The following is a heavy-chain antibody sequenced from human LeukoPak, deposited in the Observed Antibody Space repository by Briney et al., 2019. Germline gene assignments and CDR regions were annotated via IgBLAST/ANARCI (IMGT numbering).Heavy chain of an antibody. CDR3: AKDPFSQPRSWFDP. D-gene: IGHD1-14*01. CDR1: GFTFTNYA. V-gene: IGHV3-23*01. J-gene: IGHJ5*02. CDR2: ISAGGGST. Sequence: PGGSLRLSCAASGFTFTNYAMTWVRQAPGKGLEWVSGISAGGGSTYYAESVKGRFTISRDNSRNTLYLQMNSLRADDTALYYCAKDPFSQPRSWFDPWGQGTLVTVSS.